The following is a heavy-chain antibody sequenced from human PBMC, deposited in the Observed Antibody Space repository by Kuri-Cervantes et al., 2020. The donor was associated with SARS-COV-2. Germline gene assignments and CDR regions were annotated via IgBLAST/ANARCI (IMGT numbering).Heavy chain of an antibody. CDR3: ARKRNSYDFWSGPIYYFDY. CDR1: GFTFSSYA. J-gene: IGHJ4*02. V-gene: IGHV3-7*01. CDR2: IKQDGSEK. Sequence: GGSLRLSCSASGFTFSSYAMSWVRQAPGKGLEWVANIKQDGSEKYYVDSVKARFTISRDNAKNSLYLKMNSLRAEDTAVYYCARKRNSYDFWSGPIYYFDYWGQGTLVTVSS. D-gene: IGHD3-3*01.